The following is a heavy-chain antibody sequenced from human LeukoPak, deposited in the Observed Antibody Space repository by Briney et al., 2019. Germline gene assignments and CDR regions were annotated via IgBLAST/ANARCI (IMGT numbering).Heavy chain of an antibody. CDR1: GFIFSDYN. J-gene: IGHJ3*02. CDR2: VSSGSSTK. Sequence: GGSLRLSCAASGFIFSDYNRNWVRQAPGKGLEWVSYVSSGSSTKYYADSVKGRFTISRDNSKNTLYLQMNSLRAEDTAVYYCARSISRGYDSSGYYYGPDAFDIWGQGTMVTVSS. CDR3: ARSISRGYDSSGYYYGPDAFDI. D-gene: IGHD3-22*01. V-gene: IGHV3-48*01.